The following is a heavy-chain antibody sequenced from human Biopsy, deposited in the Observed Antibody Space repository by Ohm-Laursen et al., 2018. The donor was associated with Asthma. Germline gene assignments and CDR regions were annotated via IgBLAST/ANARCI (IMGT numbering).Heavy chain of an antibody. CDR2: ISHDGTTE. Sequence: SLRLSCAASGFTFSTYGMNWVRQAPGKGLEWVAIISHDGTTEYYADSVKGRFTISRDNSRDTVSLQMNSLRADDTAVYYCAKGWYFDSWGQGTQVTVSS. J-gene: IGHJ4*02. D-gene: IGHD6-13*01. V-gene: IGHV3-30*18. CDR1: GFTFSTYG. CDR3: AKGWYFDS.